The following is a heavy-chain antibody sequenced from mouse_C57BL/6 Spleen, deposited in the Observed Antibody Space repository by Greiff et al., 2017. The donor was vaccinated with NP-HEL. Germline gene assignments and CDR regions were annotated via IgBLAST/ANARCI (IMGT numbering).Heavy chain of an antibody. D-gene: IGHD6-1*01. Sequence: EVQLQQSGPELVKPGASVKMSCKASGYTFTDYNMHWVKQSHGKSLEWIGYINPNNGGTSYNQKFKGKATLTVNKSSSTAYMELRSLTSEDSAVYYCGGGASYDWYFDVWGTGTTVTVSS. CDR2: INPNNGGT. CDR3: GGGASYDWYFDV. J-gene: IGHJ1*03. V-gene: IGHV1-22*01. CDR1: GYTFTDYN.